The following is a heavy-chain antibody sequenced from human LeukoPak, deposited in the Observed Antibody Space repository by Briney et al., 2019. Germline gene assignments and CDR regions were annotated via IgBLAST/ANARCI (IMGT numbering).Heavy chain of an antibody. CDR2: IYPGDSDT. CDR3: ARLGPYYYYGMDV. V-gene: IGHV5-51*01. CDR1: GYSFTSYW. Sequence: GESLKISCKGSGYSFTSYWIGWVRQMPGKGLEWMGIIYPGDSDTRYSPSFQGQVTISADKSISTAYLQWSSLKASDTAMYYYARLGPYYYYGMDVWGQGTTVTVSS. D-gene: IGHD3-16*01. J-gene: IGHJ6*02.